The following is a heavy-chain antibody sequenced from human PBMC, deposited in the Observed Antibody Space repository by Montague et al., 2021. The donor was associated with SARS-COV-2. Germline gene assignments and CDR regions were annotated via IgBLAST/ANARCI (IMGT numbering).Heavy chain of an antibody. CDR2: IRTPGHT. D-gene: IGHD1-26*01. CDR3: ARFGSGTLEFDL. J-gene: IGHJ4*02. Sequence: TLSLTCTVSGASISTGISNWRWILPLAGKGLKWSGRIRTPGHTDYNSFLESRVFMSVDSATNQFSLSLTSVTAADTAVYFCARFGSGTLEFDLWGQGTRGTITS. CDR1: GASISTGISN. V-gene: IGHV4-61*02.